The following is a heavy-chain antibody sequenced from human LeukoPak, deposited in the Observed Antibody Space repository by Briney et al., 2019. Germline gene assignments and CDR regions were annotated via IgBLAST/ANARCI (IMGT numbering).Heavy chain of an antibody. Sequence: SETLSLTCVVSGGSISGFFWSWSRQPPGKGLEWIGYIYYTGTTIYNPSLRSRVTMSVDVSKNQFSLDLTSVTAADTAVYYCARHDPVGHFLRGMDVWGQGTTVTVSS. D-gene: IGHD2/OR15-2a*01. J-gene: IGHJ6*02. CDR1: GGSISGFF. V-gene: IGHV4-59*08. CDR2: IYYTGTT. CDR3: ARHDPVGHFLRGMDV.